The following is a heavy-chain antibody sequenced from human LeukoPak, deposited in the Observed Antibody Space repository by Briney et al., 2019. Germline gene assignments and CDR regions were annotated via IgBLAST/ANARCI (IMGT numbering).Heavy chain of an antibody. CDR1: GGSISSGGYS. V-gene: IGHV4-61*08. D-gene: IGHD3-22*01. Sequence: SETLSLTCAVSGGSISSGGYSWSWIRQPPGKGLEWIGYIYYSGSTNYNPSLKSRVTISVDTSKNQFSLKLSSVTAADTAVYYCARYSSGYVYFDYWGQGTLVTVSS. CDR2: IYYSGST. CDR3: ARYSSGYVYFDY. J-gene: IGHJ4*02.